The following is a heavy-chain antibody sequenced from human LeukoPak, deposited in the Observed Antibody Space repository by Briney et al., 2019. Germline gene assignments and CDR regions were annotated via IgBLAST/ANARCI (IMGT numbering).Heavy chain of an antibody. Sequence: SVKVSCKASGGTFSSYAISWVRQAPGQGLEWMGRIIPIFGTANYAQKFQGRVTITTDESTSTAYMELSSLRSADTAVYYCARDQMWESNWFDPWGQGTLVTVSS. J-gene: IGHJ5*02. CDR2: IIPIFGTA. D-gene: IGHD1-26*01. CDR1: GGTFSSYA. CDR3: ARDQMWESNWFDP. V-gene: IGHV1-69*05.